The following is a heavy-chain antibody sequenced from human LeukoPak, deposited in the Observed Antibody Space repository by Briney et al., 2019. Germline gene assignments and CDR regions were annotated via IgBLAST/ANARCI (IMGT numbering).Heavy chain of an antibody. V-gene: IGHV3-43*02. Sequence: GGSLRLSCAASGFTFSDYYMSWIRQAPGKGLEWVSLISGDGGSTYYADSVKGRFTISRDNSKNSLYLQMNSLRTEDTALYYCAKDLAGEFDYWAREPWSPSPQ. CDR1: GFTFSDYY. CDR2: ISGDGGST. D-gene: IGHD6-19*01. CDR3: AKDLAGEFDY. J-gene: IGHJ4*02.